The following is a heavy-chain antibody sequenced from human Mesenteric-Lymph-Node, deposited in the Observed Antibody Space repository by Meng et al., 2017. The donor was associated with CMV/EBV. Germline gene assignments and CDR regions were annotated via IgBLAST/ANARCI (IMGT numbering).Heavy chain of an antibody. D-gene: IGHD4-23*01. CDR3: AGSTVVNVGGY. Sequence: GGSLRLSCAPSGLSVSTNYMSWVRQAPGKGLEWVSITYPGGDTYYADSLKGRFTISRDNSKNTLFLQMNNLRTEDTAVYHCAGSTVVNVGGYWGRGSLVTVS. V-gene: IGHV3-66*02. CDR1: GLSVSTNY. J-gene: IGHJ4*02. CDR2: TYPGGDT.